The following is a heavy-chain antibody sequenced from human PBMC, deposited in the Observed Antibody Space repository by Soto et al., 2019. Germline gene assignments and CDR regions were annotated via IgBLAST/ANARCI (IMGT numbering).Heavy chain of an antibody. CDR2: IYYSGST. Sequence: QVQLQESGPRLVKPSETLSLTCTVSGGSISSYYWSWIRQPPGKGLEWIGYIYYSGSTNYNPSLKSRVTISVDTSKNQFSLKLSSVTAADTAVYYCARYSSSSWYDGVVFDYWGQGTLVTVSS. CDR3: ARYSSSSWYDGVVFDY. V-gene: IGHV4-59*08. CDR1: GGSISSYY. D-gene: IGHD6-13*01. J-gene: IGHJ4*02.